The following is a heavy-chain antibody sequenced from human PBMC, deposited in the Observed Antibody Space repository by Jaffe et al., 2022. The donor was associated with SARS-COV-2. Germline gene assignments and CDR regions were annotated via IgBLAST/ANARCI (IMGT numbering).Heavy chain of an antibody. Sequence: EVQLVESGGGLVQPGGSLRLSCAASGFTFSSYWMHWVRQAPGKGLVWVSRINSDGSSTSYADSVKGRFTISRDNAKNTLYLQMNSLRAEDTAVYYCARGGLIGDEERSRNGLDWMDYYGMDVWGQGTTVTVSS. J-gene: IGHJ6*02. CDR3: ARGGLIGDEERSRNGLDWMDYYGMDV. CDR2: INSDGSST. D-gene: IGHD3-3*01. V-gene: IGHV3-74*01. CDR1: GFTFSSYW.